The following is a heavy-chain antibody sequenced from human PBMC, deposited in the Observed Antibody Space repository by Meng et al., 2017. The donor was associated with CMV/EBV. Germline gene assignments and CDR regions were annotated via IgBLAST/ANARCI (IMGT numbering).Heavy chain of an antibody. D-gene: IGHD2-2*02. CDR2: IIPFLGIA. J-gene: IGHJ6*02. Sequence: SVPVSCKASGCTFSSYAFSWVRQAPGQGVDWMGGIIPFLGIANYAQKFQGRVTITADKSTSAAYMELSSLRSEDTAVYYCAGEGGVVVPAAIEHYYYYYGMDVWGQGNPGHRLL. CDR1: GCTFSSYA. CDR3: AGEGGVVVPAAIEHYYYYYGMDV. V-gene: IGHV1-69*10.